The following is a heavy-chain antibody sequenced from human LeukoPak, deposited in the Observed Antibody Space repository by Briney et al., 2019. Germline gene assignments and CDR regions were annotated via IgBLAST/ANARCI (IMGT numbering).Heavy chain of an antibody. D-gene: IGHD6-6*01. CDR3: ARDHSSSSYYYYGMDV. J-gene: IGHJ6*02. CDR1: GFTVSSNY. V-gene: IGHV3-66*01. CDR2: IYSGGST. Sequence: GGSLRLSCAASGFTVSSNYMSWVRQAPGKGLEWVSVIYSGGSTYYADPVKGRFTISRDNSKNTLYLQMNSLRAEDTAVYYCARDHSSSSYYYYGMDVWGQGTTVTVSS.